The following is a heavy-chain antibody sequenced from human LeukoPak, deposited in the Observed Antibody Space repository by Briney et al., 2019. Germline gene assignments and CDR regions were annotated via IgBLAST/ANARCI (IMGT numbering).Heavy chain of an antibody. CDR3: AISRYCSGGSCSKAPKDAFDM. CDR1: GFTFSSFGM. CDR2: LYHSGST. V-gene: IGHV4-4*02. J-gene: IGHJ3*02. Sequence: PGGSLRLFCAASGFTFSSFGMHWVRQPPGKGLEWIGELYHSGSTNYNPSLKSRVTISVDQSKNQFSLKLSSVTAADTAVYYCAISRYCSGGSCSKAPKDAFDMWGQGTMVTVSS. D-gene: IGHD2-15*01.